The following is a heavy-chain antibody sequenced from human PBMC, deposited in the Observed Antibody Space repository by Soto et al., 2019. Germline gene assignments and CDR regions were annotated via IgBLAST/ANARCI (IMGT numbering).Heavy chain of an antibody. V-gene: IGHV1-46*01. Sequence: QVQLVQSGAEVKKPGASVKVSCKASGYTFSTYYMHWVRQAPGQGYEWMGIINLSGGSTTYAQKFPGRVTMTRDTSTTTVYMELSSLKSEDTAVYYCARYDYNGYYFDYWGQGTLVTVSS. D-gene: IGHD4-4*01. CDR3: ARYDYNGYYFDY. CDR2: INLSGGST. J-gene: IGHJ4*02. CDR1: GYTFSTYY.